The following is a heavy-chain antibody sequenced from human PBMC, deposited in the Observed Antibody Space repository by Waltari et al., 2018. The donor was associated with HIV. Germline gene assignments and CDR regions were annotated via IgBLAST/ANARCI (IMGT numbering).Heavy chain of an antibody. CDR3: ASPRYTGYDYPTYFDY. V-gene: IGHV3-11*01. CDR2: LNTGVSPE. D-gene: IGHD5-12*01. Sequence: QVQLLESGGGLVKPGGSLRLSCAGSGFTFSDYYMSWVRHAPGTGLEGVSLLNTGVSPEYYADSVKGRFTISRDNAKNSLYLQMDNLRGEATAVYYCASPRYTGYDYPTYFDYWGQGNTVTVSS. CDR1: GFTFSDYY. J-gene: IGHJ4*02.